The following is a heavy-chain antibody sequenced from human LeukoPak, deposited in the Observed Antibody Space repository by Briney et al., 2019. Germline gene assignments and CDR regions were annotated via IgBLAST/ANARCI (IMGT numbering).Heavy chain of an antibody. CDR3: ARELHSGYETPGAFDI. CDR1: GFTFSSYS. V-gene: IGHV3-21*01. D-gene: IGHD5-12*01. CDR2: ISSSSSYI. J-gene: IGHJ3*02. Sequence: GGSLRLSCAASGFTFSSYSMNWVRQAPGKGLEWVSSISSSSSYIYYADSVKGRFTISRDNAKNSLYLQMNSLRAEDTAVYYCARELHSGYETPGAFDIWGQGTMVTVSS.